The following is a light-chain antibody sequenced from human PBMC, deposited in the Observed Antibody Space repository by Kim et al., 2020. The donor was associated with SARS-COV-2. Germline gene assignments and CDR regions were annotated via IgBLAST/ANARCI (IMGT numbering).Light chain of an antibody. V-gene: IGKV1-5*01. Sequence: DIQMTQSPPTLSASVGDRVTITCRASQSISRWSAWYQQKPGKAPKLLIFDASSLESGVPSRFSGSGSGTEFTLTISSLQPDDLATYYCQQYNSYPYTFGQGTKLEI. CDR3: QQYNSYPYT. CDR2: DAS. CDR1: QSISRW. J-gene: IGKJ2*01.